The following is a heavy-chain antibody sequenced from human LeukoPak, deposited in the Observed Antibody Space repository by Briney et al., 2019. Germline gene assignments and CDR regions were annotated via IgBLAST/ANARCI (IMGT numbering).Heavy chain of an antibody. V-gene: IGHV3-74*01. D-gene: IGHD2-15*01. J-gene: IGHJ3*02. CDR3: TRETRETGSGDHQTDAFDI. CDR2: INSDASRP. Sequence: GGSLRLSCAASGFTFSDDWMHWVRQAPGKGLKWVSRINSDASRPSYADSVKGRFTITRDNAKNTLYLQMNSLRVEDTGLYYCTRETRETGSGDHQTDAFDIWGQGTMVSVSS. CDR1: GFTFSDDW.